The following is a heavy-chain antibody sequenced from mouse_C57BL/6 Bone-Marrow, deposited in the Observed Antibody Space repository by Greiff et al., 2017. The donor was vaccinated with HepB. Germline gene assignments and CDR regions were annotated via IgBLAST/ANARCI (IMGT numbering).Heavy chain of an antibody. CDR1: GFSFTSYG. CDR2: IWRGGST. V-gene: IGHV2-5*01. J-gene: IGHJ4*01. Sequence: VQGVESGPGLVQPSQSLSITCTVSGFSFTSYGVHWVRQSPGKGLEWLGVIWRGGSTDYNAAFMSRLSITKDNSKRQVIFKMNSLQADDTAIYYCAKNTDGYYPYYAMDYWGQGTSVTVSS. CDR3: AKNTDGYYPYYAMDY. D-gene: IGHD2-3*01.